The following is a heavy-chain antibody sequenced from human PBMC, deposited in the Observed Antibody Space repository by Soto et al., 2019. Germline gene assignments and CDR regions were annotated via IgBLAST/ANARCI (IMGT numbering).Heavy chain of an antibody. V-gene: IGHV1-18*01. CDR3: ARDHHGGSGSYYYWFDP. CDR1: GYTFTSYG. Sequence: EASVKVSCKASGYTFTSYGISWVRQAPGQGLEWMGWISAYNGNTNYAQKLQGRVTMTTDTSTSTAYMELRSLRSDDTAVYYCARDHHGGSGSYYYWFDPWGQGTLVTVSS. J-gene: IGHJ5*02. D-gene: IGHD3-10*01. CDR2: ISAYNGNT.